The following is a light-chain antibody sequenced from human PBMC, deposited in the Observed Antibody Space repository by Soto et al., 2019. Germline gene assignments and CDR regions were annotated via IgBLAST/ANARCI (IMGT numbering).Light chain of an antibody. J-gene: IGKJ1*01. CDR1: QSVNNN. Sequence: EIVMTQSPATLSASPGERVTLSCRASQSVNNNLAWYQQEPGQAPRLLMYSASTRATGIPARFSGSGSGTEFTRTISSLQSEDFAFYYCQQYNNWPRTFGQGTKVEIK. CDR2: SAS. V-gene: IGKV3-15*01. CDR3: QQYNNWPRT.